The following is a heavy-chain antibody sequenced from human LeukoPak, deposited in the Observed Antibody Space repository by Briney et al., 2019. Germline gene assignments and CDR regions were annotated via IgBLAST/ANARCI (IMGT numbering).Heavy chain of an antibody. Sequence: SVKVSCKASGGTFSSYAISWVRQAPGQGLEWMGGIIPIFGTANYAQKFQGRVTITADESTSTAYMELSSLRSEDTAEYYCARRYYYDSSGYKFDPWGQGTLVTVSS. CDR2: IIPIFGTA. CDR1: GGTFSSYA. J-gene: IGHJ5*02. V-gene: IGHV1-69*13. CDR3: ARRYYYDSSGYKFDP. D-gene: IGHD3-22*01.